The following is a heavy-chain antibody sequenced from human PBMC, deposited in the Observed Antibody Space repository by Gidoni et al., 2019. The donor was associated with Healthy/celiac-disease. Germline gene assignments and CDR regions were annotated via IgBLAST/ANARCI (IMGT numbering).Heavy chain of an antibody. J-gene: IGHJ3*02. CDR1: GFTFSSYA. CDR2: ISGRGGST. CDR3: AKDNSYYYDSSGANAFDI. V-gene: IGHV3-23*01. D-gene: IGHD3-22*01. Sequence: EVQLLESGGGLVQPGGSLSLSCAASGFTFSSYAMSWVRQAPGKGLEWVSAISGRGGSTYYADSVKGRFTIYRDNSKNTLYLQMNSLRAEDTAVYYCAKDNSYYYDSSGANAFDIWGQGTMVTVSS.